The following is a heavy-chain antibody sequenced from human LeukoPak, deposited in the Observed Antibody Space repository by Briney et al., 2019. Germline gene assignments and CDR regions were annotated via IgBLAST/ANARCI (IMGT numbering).Heavy chain of an antibody. Sequence: PGGSLRLSCAASGFTFSSYAMSWVRQAPGKGLEWVSAISGSGGSTYYADSVKGRFTISRDNSKNTLYLQMNSLRAEDTAVYYCAKYSLDVLLWFGELGGLYFDYWGQGTLVTVSS. CDR2: ISGSGGST. CDR1: GFTFSSYA. V-gene: IGHV3-23*01. J-gene: IGHJ4*02. CDR3: AKYSLDVLLWFGELGGLYFDY. D-gene: IGHD3-10*01.